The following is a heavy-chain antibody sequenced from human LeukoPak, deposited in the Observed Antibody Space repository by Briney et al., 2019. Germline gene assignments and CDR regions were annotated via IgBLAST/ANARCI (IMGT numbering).Heavy chain of an antibody. CDR3: ARAYYYDSSGYPPLDAFDI. V-gene: IGHV3-21*01. D-gene: IGHD3-22*01. CDR1: GFTFSSYS. J-gene: IGHJ3*02. Sequence: GGSLRLSCAASGFTFSSYSMNWVRQAPGKGLEWVSSISSSSSYIYYADSVKGRFTISRDNAKNSLYLQMNSLRAEDTAVYYCARAYYYDSSGYPPLDAFDIWVQGTMVTVSS. CDR2: ISSSSSYI.